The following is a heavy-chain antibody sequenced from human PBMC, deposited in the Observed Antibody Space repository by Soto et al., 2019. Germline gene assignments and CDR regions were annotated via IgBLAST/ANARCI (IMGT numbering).Heavy chain of an antibody. CDR2: IIPILGIA. J-gene: IGHJ5*02. V-gene: IGHV1-69*08. Sequence: QVQLVQSGAEVKEHGSSVKVSCKASGGTFSSYTISWVRQAPGQGLEWMGRIIPILGIANYAQKFQGRVTITADKSTSTAYMELSSLRSEDTAVYYCAREERFEDWFDPWGQGTLVTVSS. D-gene: IGHD3-10*01. CDR3: AREERFEDWFDP. CDR1: GGTFSSYT.